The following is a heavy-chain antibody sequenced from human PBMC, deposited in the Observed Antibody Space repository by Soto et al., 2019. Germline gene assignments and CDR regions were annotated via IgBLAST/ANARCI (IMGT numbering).Heavy chain of an antibody. CDR2: INHSGST. V-gene: IGHV4-34*01. Sequence: QVQLQQWGAGLLKPSETLSLTCAVYGGSFSGYYWSWIRQPPEKGLEWTGEINHSGSTNYNPSLKSRVTGLVDTSTNQFSLKLSSVTAADTAVYYCARSYCSSTSCYFDPWGQGTLVTVSS. CDR1: GGSFSGYY. CDR3: ARSYCSSTSCYFDP. D-gene: IGHD2-2*01. J-gene: IGHJ5*02.